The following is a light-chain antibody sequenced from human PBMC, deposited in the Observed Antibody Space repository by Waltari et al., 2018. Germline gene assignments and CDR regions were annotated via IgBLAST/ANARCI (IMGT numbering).Light chain of an antibody. J-gene: IGLJ2*01. CDR3: QGGDAGSDLV. CDR1: NIGTTI. CDR2: PDN. Sequence: SYDLTQSPSVSVSLGQTAKITCGGDNIGTTIVHWYRQTPGQAPPLVRYPDNKRPAAIPVLFSGASSGNTAPLTISGARAGDEAVYYCQGGDAGSDLVYGGGPRLTVL. V-gene: IGLV3-9*01.